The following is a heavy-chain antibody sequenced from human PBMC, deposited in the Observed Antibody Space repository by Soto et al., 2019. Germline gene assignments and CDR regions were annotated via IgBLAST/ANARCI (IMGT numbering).Heavy chain of an antibody. CDR2: IIPILGIA. Sequence: SVKVSCKASGGTFSSYTISWVRQAPGQGLEWMGRIIPILGIANYAQKFQGRVTITADTSTTTAYMELRSLTSDDRAVYYCAKNGQPPYYYYGMDVWGQGTTVTVSS. J-gene: IGHJ6*02. CDR3: AKNGQPPYYYYGMDV. D-gene: IGHD2-8*01. V-gene: IGHV1-69*02. CDR1: GGTFSSYT.